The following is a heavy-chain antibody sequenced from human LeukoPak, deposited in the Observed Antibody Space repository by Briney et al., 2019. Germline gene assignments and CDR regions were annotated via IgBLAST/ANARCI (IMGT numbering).Heavy chain of an antibody. CDR2: ISGSGGST. CDR3: AKDDRGYSYGTHFDY. Sequence: GSLRLSCAASGFTVSSNDMNWVRQAPGKGLEWVSAISGSGGSTYYADSVKGRFTISRDNSKNTLYLQMNSLRAEDTAVYYCAKDDRGYSYGTHFDYWGQGTLVTVSS. CDR1: GFTVSSND. D-gene: IGHD5-18*01. J-gene: IGHJ4*02. V-gene: IGHV3-23*01.